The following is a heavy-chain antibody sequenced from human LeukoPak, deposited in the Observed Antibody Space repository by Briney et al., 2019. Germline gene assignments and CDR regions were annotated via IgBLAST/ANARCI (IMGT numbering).Heavy chain of an antibody. CDR3: TTDLIYSGYDFRDFDY. Sequence: GGSLRLSCAASGFTFSNAWMNWVRQAPGKGLEWVGRIKGKTDGGTTDYAAPVKGRFTISRDDSKNTLYLQMNSLKTEDTAVYYCTTDLIYSGYDFRDFDYWGQGTLVTVSS. D-gene: IGHD5-12*01. CDR1: GFTFSNAW. J-gene: IGHJ4*02. V-gene: IGHV3-15*07. CDR2: IKGKTDGGTT.